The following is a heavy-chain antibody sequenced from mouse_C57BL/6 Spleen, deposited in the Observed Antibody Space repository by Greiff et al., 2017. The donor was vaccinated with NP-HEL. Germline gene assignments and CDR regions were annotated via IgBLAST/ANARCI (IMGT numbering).Heavy chain of an antibody. CDR1: GYTFTSYW. V-gene: IGHV1-55*01. J-gene: IGHJ1*03. D-gene: IGHD1-1*01. Sequence: QVQLQQPGAELVKPGASVKMSCKASGYTFTSYWITWVKQRPGQGLEWIGDIYPGSGSTNYNEKFKSKATLTVDTSSSTAYMQLSSLTSEDSAVYYCARLRAYYYGSSYGYFDVWGTGTTVTVSS. CDR2: IYPGSGST. CDR3: ARLRAYYYGSSYGYFDV.